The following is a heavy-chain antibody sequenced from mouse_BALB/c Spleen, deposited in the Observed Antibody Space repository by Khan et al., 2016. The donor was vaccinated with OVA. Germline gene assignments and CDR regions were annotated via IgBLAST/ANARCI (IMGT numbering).Heavy chain of an antibody. V-gene: IGHV1S41*01. CDR2: IAPGSGST. CDR3: ARGNYDGNSAYAMDY. CDR1: GYTFTSYW. J-gene: IGHJ4*01. Sequence: DLVKPGASVKLSCKASGYTFTSYWINWIKQRPGQGLEWIGRIAPGSGSTSYNEMFKDKATLTVDTSSSTAYIQVSSLSSEDSAVYFCARGNYDGNSAYAMDYWGQGTSLTVSS. D-gene: IGHD1-1*01.